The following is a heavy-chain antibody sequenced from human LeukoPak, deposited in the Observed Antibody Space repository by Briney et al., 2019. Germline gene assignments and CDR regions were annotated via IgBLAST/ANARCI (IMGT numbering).Heavy chain of an antibody. D-gene: IGHD6-13*01. CDR1: GSSFTSYW. Sequence: GESLKISCQGSGSSFTSYWIGWVRQLPGKGLEWMGIVNPGDSDTRYSPSFQGQVTNSVDRSISTAYLQWSSLQASDTAMYYCATVPRIPAVGNTEYFQHWGQGTLVTVSS. CDR3: ATVPRIPAVGNTEYFQH. V-gene: IGHV5-51*01. CDR2: VNPGDSDT. J-gene: IGHJ1*01.